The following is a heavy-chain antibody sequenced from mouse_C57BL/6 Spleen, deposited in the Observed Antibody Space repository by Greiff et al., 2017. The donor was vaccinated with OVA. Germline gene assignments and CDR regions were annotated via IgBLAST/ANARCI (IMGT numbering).Heavy chain of an antibody. CDR3: TKRYNGNYGYAMDY. Sequence: QVQLQQPGAELVRPGASVTLSCKASGYTFTDYEMHWVKQTPVHGLEWIGAIDPDTGGTAYNQKFKGKAILTAAKSSSTAYMELRSLTSADSAVYYGTKRYNGNYGYAMDYWGQGTSVTVSS. J-gene: IGHJ4*01. D-gene: IGHD2-1*01. V-gene: IGHV1-15*01. CDR2: IDPDTGGT. CDR1: GYTFTDYE.